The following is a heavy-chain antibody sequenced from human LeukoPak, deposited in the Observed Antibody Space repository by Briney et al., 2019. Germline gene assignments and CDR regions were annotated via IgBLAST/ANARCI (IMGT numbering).Heavy chain of an antibody. J-gene: IGHJ4*02. CDR2: ISGSGGST. V-gene: IGHV3-23*01. CDR3: AKDTSSSWLWY. Sequence: GGSLRLSCAASGFTFSSYAMSWVRQAPGKGLGWVSAISGSGGSTYYADSVKGRSTISRDNSKNTLYLQMNSLRAEDTAVYYCAKDTSSSWLWYWGQGTLVTVSS. CDR1: GFTFSSYA. D-gene: IGHD6-13*01.